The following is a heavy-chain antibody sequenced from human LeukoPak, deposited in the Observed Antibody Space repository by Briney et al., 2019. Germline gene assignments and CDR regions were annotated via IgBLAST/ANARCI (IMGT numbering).Heavy chain of an antibody. D-gene: IGHD1-1*01. CDR2: INPSDSDT. CDR3: ARAWNFDY. CDR1: GYSFTNYW. Sequence: GESLKISCKGSGYSFTNYWIAWVRQMPGRGLEWMVIINPSDSDTRYSPSFQGQVTNSADKSISTAYLQWSSLKASDSAMYYCARAWNFDYWGQGTLVTVSS. J-gene: IGHJ4*02. V-gene: IGHV5-51*01.